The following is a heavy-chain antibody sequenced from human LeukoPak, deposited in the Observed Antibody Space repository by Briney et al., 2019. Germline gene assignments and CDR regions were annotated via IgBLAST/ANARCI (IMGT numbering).Heavy chain of an antibody. J-gene: IGHJ4*02. CDR3: AKHLTGTNSPFDY. Sequence: GGSLRLSCAAPGFTFSRYDMTWVRQAPGKGLEWVSTISTSGDSTHHADSVKGRFTISRDNSKNTLYLQMNSLRADDTAVYYCAKHLTGTNSPFDYWGQGTLVTVSS. CDR2: ISTSGDST. CDR1: GFTFSRYD. D-gene: IGHD3-3*02. V-gene: IGHV3-23*01.